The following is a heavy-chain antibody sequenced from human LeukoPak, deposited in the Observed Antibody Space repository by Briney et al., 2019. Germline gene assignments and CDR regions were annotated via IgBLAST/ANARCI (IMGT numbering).Heavy chain of an antibody. CDR1: GFTFDDYA. V-gene: IGHV3-9*01. CDR3: AKDAIGYCSSTSCYGYFQH. Sequence: SLRLSCAASGFTFDDYAMHWVRQAPGKGLEWVSGISWNSGSIGYADSVKGRFTISRDNAKNSLYLQMNSLRAEDTALYYCAKDAIGYCSSTSCYGYFQHWGQGTLVTVSS. D-gene: IGHD2-2*01. CDR2: ISWNSGSI. J-gene: IGHJ1*01.